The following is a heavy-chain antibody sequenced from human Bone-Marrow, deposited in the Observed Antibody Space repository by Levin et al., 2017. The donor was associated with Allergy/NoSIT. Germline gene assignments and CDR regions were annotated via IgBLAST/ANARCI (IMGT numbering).Heavy chain of an antibody. D-gene: IGHD3-16*01. V-gene: IGHV5-51*01. CDR2: IFPGDSEV. CDR1: GYRFSSHW. Sequence: PGGSLRLSCKGSGYRFSSHWIAWVRQMPGKGLEWMGIIFPGDSEVRYSPSFQGQVTISFDKSVSTAFLQWSSLKASDTGKYYCARRYEEYGADRGESFDIWGQGTAVIVSS. CDR3: ARRYEEYGADRGESFDI. J-gene: IGHJ3*02.